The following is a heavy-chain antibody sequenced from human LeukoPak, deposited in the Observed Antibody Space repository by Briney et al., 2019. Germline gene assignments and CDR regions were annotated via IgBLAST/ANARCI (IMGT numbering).Heavy chain of an antibody. CDR2: ISWNSGSI. D-gene: IGHD3-22*01. Sequence: PGGSLRLSCAASGFTFDDYAMHWVRQAPGKGLEWVSGISWNSGSIGYADSVKGRFTISRDNAKSSLYLQMNSLRAEDTALYYCAKAMTYDSSGYFDYWGQGTLVTVSS. V-gene: IGHV3-9*01. CDR3: AKAMTYDSSGYFDY. J-gene: IGHJ4*02. CDR1: GFTFDDYA.